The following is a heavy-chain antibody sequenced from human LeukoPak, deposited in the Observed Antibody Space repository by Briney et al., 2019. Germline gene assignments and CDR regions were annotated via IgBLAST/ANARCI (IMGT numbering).Heavy chain of an antibody. V-gene: IGHV5-51*01. CDR2: IYPGDSDT. J-gene: IGHJ4*02. D-gene: IGHD3-10*01. CDR1: GYSFTSYW. Sequence: GESLKISCKGSGYSFTSYWIGWVRQMPGKGLEWMGIIYPGDSDTRYSPSFQGQVTISADKSISTAYLQWSSLKASDTAMYHCARAEIWFGESYYFDYWGQGTLVTVSS. CDR3: ARAEIWFGESYYFDY.